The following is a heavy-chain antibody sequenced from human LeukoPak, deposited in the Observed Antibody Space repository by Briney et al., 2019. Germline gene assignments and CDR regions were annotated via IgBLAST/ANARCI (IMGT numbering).Heavy chain of an antibody. CDR1: GGSISSGGYY. CDR3: ARESSWDYGYGMDV. J-gene: IGHJ6*02. D-gene: IGHD1-26*01. Sequence: PSQTLSLTCTVSGGSISSGGYYWSWIRQHPGKGLEWIGYIYYSGSTYYNPSLKSRVTISVDTSKNQFSLKLSSVTAADTAVYYCARESSWDYGYGMDVWGQGTTVTVSS. CDR2: IYYSGST. V-gene: IGHV4-31*03.